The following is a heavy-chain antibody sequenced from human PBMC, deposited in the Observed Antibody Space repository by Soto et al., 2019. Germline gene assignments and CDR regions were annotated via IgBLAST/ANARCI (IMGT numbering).Heavy chain of an antibody. Sequence: QVRLVQSGAEVNKPGSSVKVSCKASGDTFSSYSISWVRQAPGQGLEWMGGIVPIFGITVYAPRLQGRVTITADGPTSTSYMELSGLTFEDTAVYYCAANSLGGGSQGDVWGQGTTVTVSS. CDR1: GDTFSSYS. V-gene: IGHV1-69*01. J-gene: IGHJ6*02. CDR2: IVPIFGIT. D-gene: IGHD3-10*01. CDR3: AANSLGGGSQGDV.